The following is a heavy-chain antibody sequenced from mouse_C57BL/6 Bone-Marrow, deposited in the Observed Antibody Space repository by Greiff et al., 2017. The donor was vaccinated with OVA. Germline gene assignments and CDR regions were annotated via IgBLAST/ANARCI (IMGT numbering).Heavy chain of an antibody. V-gene: IGHV8-8*01. CDR1: GFSLSTFGMG. CDR2: IWWDDDK. Sequence: QVQLKESGPGILQPSQTLSLTCSFSGFSLSTFGMGVGWIRQPSGKGLEWLAHIWWDDDKYYNPALKSRLTISKDTSKNQVFLKIANVDTADTATYYCARIRYYGSSYVSFAYWGQGTLVTVSA. D-gene: IGHD1-1*01. J-gene: IGHJ3*01. CDR3: ARIRYYGSSYVSFAY.